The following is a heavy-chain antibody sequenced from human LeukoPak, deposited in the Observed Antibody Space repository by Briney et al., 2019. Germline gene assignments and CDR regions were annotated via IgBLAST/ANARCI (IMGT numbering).Heavy chain of an antibody. Sequence: SETLSLTCTVSGGSISNYYWSWIRQPAGKGLEWIARIYTSGSTNYNPNYNPPLKSRVTMSVDTSKNQFSLKLTSVTAADTAVYYCARDRYDSVYNWFDPWGQGTLVTVSS. CDR3: ARDRYDSVYNWFDP. V-gene: IGHV4-4*07. CDR2: IYTSGST. J-gene: IGHJ5*02. CDR1: GGSISNYY. D-gene: IGHD3-22*01.